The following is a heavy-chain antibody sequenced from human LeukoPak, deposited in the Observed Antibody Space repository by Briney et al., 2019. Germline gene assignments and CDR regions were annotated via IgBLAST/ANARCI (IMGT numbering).Heavy chain of an antibody. CDR3: ARASNFFPADI. V-gene: IGHV4-59*01. J-gene: IGHJ3*02. CDR1: GGSIRNYY. D-gene: IGHD3-3*01. CDR2: IDDSGST. Sequence: PSETLPLTCTVSGGSIRNYYWNWIRQPPGKGLEWIGYIDDSGSTSYDPSPKSRVSILVDTSKNQFSLKLRSVTAADTAVYYCARASNFFPADIWGQGTMVTVSS.